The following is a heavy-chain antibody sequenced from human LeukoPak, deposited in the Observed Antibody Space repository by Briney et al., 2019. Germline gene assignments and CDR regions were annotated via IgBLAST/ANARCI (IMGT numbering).Heavy chain of an antibody. J-gene: IGHJ4*02. V-gene: IGHV3-48*01. CDR1: GFTFSSYS. CDR3: ARDRDSSWYGVFDY. CDR2: ISSSSSTI. D-gene: IGHD6-13*01. Sequence: GGSLRLPYAASGFTFSSYSMNWVRQAPGKGLEWVSYISSSSSTIYYADSVRGRFTISRDNAKRSLYLQMNSLRAEDTAVYYCARDRDSSWYGVFDYWGQGTLVTVSS.